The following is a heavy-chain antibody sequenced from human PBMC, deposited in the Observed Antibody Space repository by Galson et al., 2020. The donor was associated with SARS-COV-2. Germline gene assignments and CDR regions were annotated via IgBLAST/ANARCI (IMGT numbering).Heavy chain of an antibody. V-gene: IGHV3-13*01. CDR3: ARASFLYDDSGYLDTFDV. D-gene: IGHD3-22*01. J-gene: IGHJ3*01. CDR1: GFTVITYD. Sequence: GGSLRLSCTASGFTVITYDIHWVRQATGKGLEWVAGISTSGDTYYSGAVKGRVTISRESAKNSLFLRMNSLTAADTALYYCARASFLYDDSGYLDTFDVWGQGTMVTVSS. CDR2: ISTSGDT.